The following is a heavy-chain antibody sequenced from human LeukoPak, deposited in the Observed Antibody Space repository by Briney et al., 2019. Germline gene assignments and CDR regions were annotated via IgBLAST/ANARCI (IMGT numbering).Heavy chain of an antibody. CDR3: ARPWLLLFDY. CDR1: GFTFSSYA. CDR2: ISYDGSNK. D-gene: IGHD2-15*01. V-gene: IGHV3-30*01. J-gene: IGHJ4*02. Sequence: PGGSLRLSCAASGFTFSSYAMHWVRQAPGKGLEWVAVISYDGSNKYYADSVKGRFTISRDNSKNTLYLQMNSLRAEDTAVYYCARPWLLLFDYWGQGTLVTVSS.